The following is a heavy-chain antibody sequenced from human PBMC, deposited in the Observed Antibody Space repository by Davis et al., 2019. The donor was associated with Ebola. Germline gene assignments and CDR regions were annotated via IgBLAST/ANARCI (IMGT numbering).Heavy chain of an antibody. D-gene: IGHD5-24*01. Sequence: GESLKISCAASGFTFDDYTMHWVRQAPGKGLEWVSLISWDGGSTYYADSVKGRFTISRDNSKNSLYLQMNSLRTEDTALYYCAKSEGATITHYGMDVWGQGTTVTVSS. CDR2: ISWDGGST. CDR3: AKSEGATITHYGMDV. J-gene: IGHJ6*02. CDR1: GFTFDDYT. V-gene: IGHV3-43*01.